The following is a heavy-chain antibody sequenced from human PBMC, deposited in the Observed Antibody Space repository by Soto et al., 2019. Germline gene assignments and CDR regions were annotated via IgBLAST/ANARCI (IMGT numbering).Heavy chain of an antibody. V-gene: IGHV4-39*01. D-gene: IGHD2-2*01. Sequence: PSETLSLTCTVSGGSISSSSYYWGWIRQPPGKGLEWIGSIYYSGSTYYNPSLKSRVTISVDTSKNQFSLKLSSVTAADTAVYYCAVVPRVGKYYYVDVWGKGTTVTVSS. CDR1: GGSISSSSYY. CDR2: IYYSGST. J-gene: IGHJ6*03. CDR3: AVVPRVGKYYYVDV.